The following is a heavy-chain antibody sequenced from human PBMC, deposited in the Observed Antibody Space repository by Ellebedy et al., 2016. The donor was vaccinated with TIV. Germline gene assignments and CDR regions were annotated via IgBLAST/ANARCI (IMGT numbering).Heavy chain of an antibody. D-gene: IGHD3-16*01. CDR1: GFSFRSYW. CDR3: ARRGSYGDYAVQVNSWFDR. Sequence: GGSLRLSCVASGFSFRSYWMSWVRQAPGEGLEWVANIYQDGSTPYYVDSVKGRFTISRDNAKNSLFLQMNSLRVEDTAVYYCARRGSYGDYAVQVNSWFDRWGRGTLVSVSS. CDR2: IYQDGSTP. J-gene: IGHJ5*02. V-gene: IGHV3-7*01.